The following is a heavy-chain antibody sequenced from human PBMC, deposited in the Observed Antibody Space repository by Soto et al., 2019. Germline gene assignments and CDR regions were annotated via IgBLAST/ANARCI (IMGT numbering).Heavy chain of an antibody. V-gene: IGHV3-7*01. J-gene: IGHJ5*02. CDR2: IKPDESEK. D-gene: IGHD4-4*01. Sequence: EVQLVESGGGLVQPGGSLRLSCTASGFTFSDSWMTWVRQAPGKGLEWVASIKPDESEKKYADSVKGRFSISRDNAKKSMSLQMDSLRGEDTAVYYWVRGGSTYASWGQGTLVTVSS. CDR1: GFTFSDSW. CDR3: VRGGSTYAS.